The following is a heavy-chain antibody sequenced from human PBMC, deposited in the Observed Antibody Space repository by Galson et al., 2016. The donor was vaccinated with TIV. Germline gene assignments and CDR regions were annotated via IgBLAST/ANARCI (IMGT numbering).Heavy chain of an antibody. V-gene: IGHV5-51*01. D-gene: IGHD1-7*01. CDR2: IYPDDSDT. Sequence: QSGAEVKKPGESLKISCQASGYSFSHYWIGWVRQMPGKGLEWVGVIYPDDSDTRYSPSFQGHLTISADKSVSTAYLQWSSLKASDNGVYYCARHYWDSLPKATMHSDHWGQGTPVTVSS. J-gene: IGHJ4*02. CDR3: ARHYWDSLPKATMHSDH. CDR1: GYSFSHYW.